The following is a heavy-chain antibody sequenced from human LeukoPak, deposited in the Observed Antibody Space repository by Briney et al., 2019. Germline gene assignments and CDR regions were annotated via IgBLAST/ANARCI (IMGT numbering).Heavy chain of an antibody. J-gene: IGHJ4*02. CDR1: GGTFSSYA. Sequence: ASVKVSCKASGGTFSSYAISWVRQAPGQGLEWMGRIIPILGIANYAQKFQGRVAITADKSTSTAYMELSSLRSEDTAVYHCARESYWGDYYFDYWGQGTLVTVSS. D-gene: IGHD2-21*02. CDR2: IIPILGIA. CDR3: ARESYWGDYYFDY. V-gene: IGHV1-69*04.